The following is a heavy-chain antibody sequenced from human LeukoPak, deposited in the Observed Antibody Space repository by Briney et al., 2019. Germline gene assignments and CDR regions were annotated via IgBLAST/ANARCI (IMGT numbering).Heavy chain of an antibody. V-gene: IGHV3-23*01. J-gene: IGHJ4*02. CDR2: ISGSGGST. D-gene: IGHD2-2*02. CDR3: AKATVYQLLYRGFFDY. CDR1: GSTFSSYA. Sequence: GGSLRLSCAASGSTFSSYAMSWVRQAPGKGLEWVSAISGSGGSTYYADSVKGRFTISRDNSKNTLYLQMNSLRAEDTAVYYCAKATVYQLLYRGFFDYWGQGTLVTVSS.